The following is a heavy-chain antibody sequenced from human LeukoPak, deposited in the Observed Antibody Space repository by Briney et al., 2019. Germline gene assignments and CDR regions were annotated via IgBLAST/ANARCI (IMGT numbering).Heavy chain of an antibody. CDR1: GGSISSYY. CDR3: ASSTVVTSYYYYGMDV. V-gene: IGHV4-59*01. Sequence: SETLSLTCTVSGGSISSYYWSWIRQPPGKGLEWIGYMYYTGSTSYNPSLRGRVTISVDTSKSQFSLKLSSVTAADTAVYYCASSTVVTSYYYYGMDVWGQGTTVTVSS. CDR2: MYYTGST. D-gene: IGHD4-23*01. J-gene: IGHJ6*02.